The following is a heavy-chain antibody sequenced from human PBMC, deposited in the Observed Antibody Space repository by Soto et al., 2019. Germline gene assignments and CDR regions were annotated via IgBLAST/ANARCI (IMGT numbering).Heavy chain of an antibody. D-gene: IGHD1-26*01. CDR2: IYYSGST. CDR1: DGSLSSGGYY. J-gene: IGHJ4*02. CDR3: ARVRGGGPFDD. Sequence: SATLSLTCPVSDGSLSSGGYYWRWIRQHPGKGLEWIGYIYYSGSTYYNPSLKSRVTISVDTSKNQFSLKLSSVAAADTAVYYCARVRGGGPFDDWGQGTLVTVSS. V-gene: IGHV4-31*03.